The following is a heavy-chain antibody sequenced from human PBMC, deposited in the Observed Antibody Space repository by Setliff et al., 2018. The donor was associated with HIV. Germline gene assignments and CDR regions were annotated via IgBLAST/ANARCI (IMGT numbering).Heavy chain of an antibody. J-gene: IGHJ4*02. CDR3: AREGRGDPAVATTRIDY. D-gene: IGHD1-1*01. CDR2: IYYTGFA. V-gene: IGHV4-39*02. Sequence: LSLTCSVSGDSMSSGSYFWGWIRQTPGKGLEWIGNIYYTGFAYYNPSLKSRVTISLDTSKTHFYLNLTSVTDADTAVYFCAREGRGDPAVATTRIDYWGQGKLVTVPS. CDR1: GDSMSSGSYF.